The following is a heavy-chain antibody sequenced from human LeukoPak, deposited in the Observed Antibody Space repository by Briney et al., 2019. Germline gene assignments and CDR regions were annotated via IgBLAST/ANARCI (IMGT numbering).Heavy chain of an antibody. D-gene: IGHD3-22*01. CDR2: ISAYNGNT. CDR3: ARGAHYDSSGYFGY. Sequence: GASVEVSCKASGYTFTSYGISWVRQAPGQGLEWMGWISAYNGNTNYAQKLQGRVTMTTDTSTSTAYMELRSLRSDDTAVYYCARGAHYDSSGYFGYWGQGTLVTAPS. V-gene: IGHV1-18*01. J-gene: IGHJ4*02. CDR1: GYTFTSYG.